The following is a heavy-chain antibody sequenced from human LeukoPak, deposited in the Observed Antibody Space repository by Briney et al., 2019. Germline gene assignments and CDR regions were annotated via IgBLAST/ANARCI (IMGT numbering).Heavy chain of an antibody. CDR2: IYYSGST. D-gene: IGHD6-13*01. V-gene: IGHV4-59*01. CDR3: ARALYRLGSSWYIDY. Sequence: SETLSLTCTVSGGSISSYYWSWIRQPPGKGLGWIGYIYYSGSTNYNPSLKSRVTISVDTSKNQFSLKLSSVTAADTAVYNCARALYRLGSSWYIDYWGQGTLVTVSS. J-gene: IGHJ4*02. CDR1: GGSISSYY.